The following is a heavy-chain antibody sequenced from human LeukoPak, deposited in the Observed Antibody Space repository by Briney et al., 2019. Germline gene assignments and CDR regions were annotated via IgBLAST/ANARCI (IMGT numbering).Heavy chain of an antibody. CDR3: ARLSVIVGAALEYYYYYMDV. D-gene: IGHD1-26*01. Sequence: SETLSLTCAVSGEPFSGYYWGWIRQPPGKGLEWVGESNDSGGTNYNPSLKSRVTISADKSKNQVSLKLTSVTAADTAVYYCARLSVIVGAALEYYYYYMDVWGQGTTVTVSS. J-gene: IGHJ6*03. CDR1: GEPFSGYY. V-gene: IGHV4-34*01. CDR2: SNDSGGT.